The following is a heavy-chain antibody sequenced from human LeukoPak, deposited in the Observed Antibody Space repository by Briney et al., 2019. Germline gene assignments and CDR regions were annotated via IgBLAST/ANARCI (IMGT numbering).Heavy chain of an antibody. CDR3: ARSYGSGSYTGDAFDI. CDR2: IIPIFGTA. CDR1: GGTFSSYA. Sequence: SVKVSCKASGGTFSSYAISWVRQAPGQGLEWMGGIIPIFGTANYAQKSQGRVTITTDESTSTAYMELSSLRSEDTAVYYCARSYGSGSYTGDAFDIWGQGTMVTVSS. D-gene: IGHD3-10*01. V-gene: IGHV1-69*05. J-gene: IGHJ3*02.